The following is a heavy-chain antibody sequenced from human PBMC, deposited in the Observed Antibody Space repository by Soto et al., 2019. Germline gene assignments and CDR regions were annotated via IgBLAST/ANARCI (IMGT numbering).Heavy chain of an antibody. CDR1: GGSVSSGNYY. CDR3: TRAPVSGSYCFDF. D-gene: IGHD1-26*01. Sequence: PSETLSLTCTVSGGSVSSGNYYWSWIRQPPGKGLEWIGYIFHTGTTNYNTSLKSRVTISLDTSMNQFSLKLSSVTPADTAVYYCTRAPVSGSYCFDFWGQGTPVTVSS. CDR2: IFHTGTT. J-gene: IGHJ4*02. V-gene: IGHV4-61*01.